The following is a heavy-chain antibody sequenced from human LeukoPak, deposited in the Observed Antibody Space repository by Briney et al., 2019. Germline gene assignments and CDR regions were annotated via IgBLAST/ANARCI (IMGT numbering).Heavy chain of an antibody. CDR2: INHSGST. V-gene: IGHV4-34*01. Sequence: PSETLSLTCAVYGGSFSGYYWSWIRQPPGKGLEWIGEINHSGSTNYNPSLKSRVTISVDTSKNQFSLKLGSVTAADTAVYYCARVGSFGVVNKGPFGYWGQGTLVTVSS. D-gene: IGHD3-3*01. J-gene: IGHJ4*02. CDR3: ARVGSFGVVNKGPFGY. CDR1: GGSFSGYY.